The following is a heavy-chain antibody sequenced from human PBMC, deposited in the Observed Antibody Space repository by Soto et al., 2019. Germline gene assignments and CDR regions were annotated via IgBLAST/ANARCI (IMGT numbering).Heavy chain of an antibody. CDR2: INHSGST. CDR1: GGSFSGYY. CDR3: ARATFADYGYDAFDI. Sequence: QVQLQQWGAGLLKPSETLSLTCAVYGGSFSGYYWSWIRQPPGKGLEWIGEINHSGSTNYNPSLKSRVTISVDTSKNQFSLKLSSVTAADTAVYYCARATFADYGYDAFDIWGQGTMVTVSS. D-gene: IGHD4-17*01. J-gene: IGHJ3*02. V-gene: IGHV4-34*01.